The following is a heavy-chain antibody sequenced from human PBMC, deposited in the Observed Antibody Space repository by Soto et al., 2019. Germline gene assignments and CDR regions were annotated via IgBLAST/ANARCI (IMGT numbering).Heavy chain of an antibody. D-gene: IGHD3-10*01. V-gene: IGHV3-74*01. CDR2: VTGEGTSA. CDR3: ARGFRRSKVRGVLNQGGLDY. J-gene: IGHJ4*02. Sequence: LVESGGGWVQPGGSLRLSCAVSGFTLSKYWIHWVRQAPGKGLVWLLRVTGEGTSATYADSVKGRFTVSRDTANDTLYLQMNGLRDEDTAVYFCARGFRRSKVRGVLNQGGLDYWGQGTLVTVSS. CDR1: GFTLSKYW.